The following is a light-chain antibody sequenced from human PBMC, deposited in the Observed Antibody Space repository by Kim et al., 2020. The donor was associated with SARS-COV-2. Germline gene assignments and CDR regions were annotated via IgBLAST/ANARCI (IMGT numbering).Light chain of an antibody. CDR3: MQGIHPIT. CDR2: KVS. Sequence: DVVMTQSPLSLPVTLGQPASISCRSSQSLVYSDGNIYLNWFQQRPGQSPMRLIYKVSNRDSGVPDRFSGSGSGTDFTLKISRVEAEDVGVYYCMQGIHPITFGQGTRLEIK. J-gene: IGKJ5*01. V-gene: IGKV2-30*01. CDR1: QSLVYSDGNIY.